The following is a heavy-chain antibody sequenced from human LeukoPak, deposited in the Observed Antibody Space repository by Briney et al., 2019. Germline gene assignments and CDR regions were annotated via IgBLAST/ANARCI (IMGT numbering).Heavy chain of an antibody. V-gene: IGHV1-2*02. D-gene: IGHD4-23*01. CDR3: ARTVTTVVTPFAEYFQH. CDR2: INPNSGGT. Sequence: ASVKVSCKASGYTFTGYYMHWVRQAPGQGLEWMGWINPNSGGTNYAQKFQGRVTMTRDTSISTAYMELSRLRSDDTAVYYCARTVTTVVTPFAEYFQHWGQGTLVTVSS. J-gene: IGHJ1*01. CDR1: GYTFTGYY.